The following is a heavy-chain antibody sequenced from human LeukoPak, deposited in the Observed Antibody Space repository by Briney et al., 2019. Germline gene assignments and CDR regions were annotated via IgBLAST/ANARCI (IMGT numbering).Heavy chain of an antibody. Sequence: SGTLSLTCAVSGVSITSDNWWSWVRQTPGTGLEWIGEVYHRGNTNYNPSLKSRVTVSVDKSKNQFSLKLNSVTAADTAVYYCARVPRGAGALDYWGQGTLVTVSS. CDR2: VYHRGNT. CDR1: GVSITSDNW. CDR3: ARVPRGAGALDY. V-gene: IGHV4-4*02. J-gene: IGHJ4*02. D-gene: IGHD3-10*01.